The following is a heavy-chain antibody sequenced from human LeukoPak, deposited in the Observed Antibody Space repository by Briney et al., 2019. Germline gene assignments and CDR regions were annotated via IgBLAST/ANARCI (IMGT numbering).Heavy chain of an antibody. CDR2: IYNTGSS. D-gene: IGHD3-22*01. V-gene: IGHV4-30-4*01. J-gene: IGHJ4*02. CDR3: ARGSYYYFSSSYYYVYFDH. CDR1: GDAISTGEYY. Sequence: SETLSLTCTVSGDAISTGEYYWSWIRQPPGKGLEWIGYIYNTGSSYYNPSLKGRVTISVDTSQNQFSLTLSSVTAADTAVYYCARGSYYYFSSSYYYVYFDHWGQGTLLTVSS.